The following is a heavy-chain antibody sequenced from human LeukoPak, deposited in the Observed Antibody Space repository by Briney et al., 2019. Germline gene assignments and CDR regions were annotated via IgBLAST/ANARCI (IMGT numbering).Heavy chain of an antibody. D-gene: IGHD3-9*01. CDR3: ARQYYDILTDPNYFDS. CDR2: ILPGDSDT. J-gene: IGHJ4*02. V-gene: IGHV5-51*01. Sequence: GESLKISCKGSGYSFSNYWNGWLRQMPGKGLEWVGIILPGDSDTRYSPSFQGQVTMSADKSISTAYLQWSSLKAADTAMYYCARQYYDILTDPNYFDSWGQGTLVTVSS. CDR1: GYSFSNYW.